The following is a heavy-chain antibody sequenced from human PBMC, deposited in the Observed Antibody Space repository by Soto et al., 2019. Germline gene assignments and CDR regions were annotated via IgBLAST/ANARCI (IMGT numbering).Heavy chain of an antibody. D-gene: IGHD6-13*01. CDR3: ATAAYSTSWYDF. Sequence: QVQLVQSGAEVKKPGASVKLSYKSSEYTFTDYYIHWVRQAPGQGLEWMGLINPSGGSTSYAQKFQGRVTMTRDTSTSTVYMELSSLRSEDTAVYYCATAAYSTSWYDFWGQGTLVTVSS. V-gene: IGHV1-46*01. CDR2: INPSGGST. CDR1: EYTFTDYY. J-gene: IGHJ5*01.